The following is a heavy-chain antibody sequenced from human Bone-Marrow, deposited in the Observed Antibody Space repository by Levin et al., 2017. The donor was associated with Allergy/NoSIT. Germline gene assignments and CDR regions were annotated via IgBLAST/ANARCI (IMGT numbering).Heavy chain of an antibody. CDR2: VYYTGGA. V-gene: IGHV4-39*01. J-gene: IGHJ5*02. Sequence: SQTLSLTCVVSGGSISNTTYHWVWIRQPPGKGLEWIGNVYYTGGAHYTPSLKSRVTISVDTSKNQFSLKMTSVTATDTAIYYCARQHCSSTRCSTGWGGWFDRWGQGILVTVSS. CDR3: ARQHCSSTRCSTGWGGWFDR. D-gene: IGHD2-2*01. CDR1: GGSISNTTYH.